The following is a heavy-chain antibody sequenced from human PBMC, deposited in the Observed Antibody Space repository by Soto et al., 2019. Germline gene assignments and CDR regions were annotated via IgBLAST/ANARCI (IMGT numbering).Heavy chain of an antibody. J-gene: IGHJ4*02. V-gene: IGHV4-4*02. D-gene: IGHD2-15*01. Sequence: SETLSLTCAVSGGSISSFNWWSWVRQPPGKGLEWIGESHHSGSTNYNPSLKSRVTISVDKSKNQFSLKLSSVTAADTAVYYCAKKYCSGGSCYWYFDYWGQGTLVTVSS. CDR3: AKKYCSGGSCYWYFDY. CDR2: SHHSGST. CDR1: GGSISSFNW.